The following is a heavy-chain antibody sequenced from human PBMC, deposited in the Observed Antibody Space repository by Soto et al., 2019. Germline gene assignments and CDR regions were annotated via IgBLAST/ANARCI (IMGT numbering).Heavy chain of an antibody. V-gene: IGHV4-59*08. J-gene: IGHJ6*02. Sequence: SETLSLTCTVSGDSISGYFWSWIRQPTGKGLEWIAYIYNSGSSYNPSLKSRVTISVDTSKNQLSLKLSSVIAADSAVYYCAINADGWGQGTTVTVSS. CDR2: IYNSGS. CDR1: GDSISGYF. CDR3: AINADG.